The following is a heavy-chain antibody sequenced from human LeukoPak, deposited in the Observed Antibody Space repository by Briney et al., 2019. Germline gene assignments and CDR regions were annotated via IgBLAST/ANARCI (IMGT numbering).Heavy chain of an antibody. D-gene: IGHD2-2*03. Sequence: ASVKVSCKASGYTFTSYDINWVRQATGQGLEWMGWMNPNSGNTGYAQKFQGRVTMTRNTSISTAYMELSSLRSEDTAVYYCARAPGYCSSTSCYWLGYYCYYGMDVWGQGTTVTVSS. CDR1: GYTFTSYD. CDR3: ARAPGYCSSTSCYWLGYYCYYGMDV. J-gene: IGHJ6*02. CDR2: MNPNSGNT. V-gene: IGHV1-8*01.